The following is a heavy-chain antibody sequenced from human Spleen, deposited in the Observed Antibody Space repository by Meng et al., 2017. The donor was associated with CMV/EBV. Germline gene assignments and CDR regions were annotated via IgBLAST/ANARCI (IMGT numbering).Heavy chain of an antibody. J-gene: IGHJ4*02. CDR2: LSNGGGST. CDR3: AKHRGNWNYVFDF. CDR1: GFTFSDYA. Sequence: GGSLRLSCVGSGFTFSDYAMGWVRQAPGKGLEWVATLSNGGGSTYFADPMRGRFTISRDDSKNTLYLQMNGLRAGDTAVYYCAKHRGNWNYVFDFWGQGTLVTVSS. D-gene: IGHD1-7*01. V-gene: IGHV3-23*01.